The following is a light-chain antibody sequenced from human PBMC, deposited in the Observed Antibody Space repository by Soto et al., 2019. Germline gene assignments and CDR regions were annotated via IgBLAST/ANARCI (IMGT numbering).Light chain of an antibody. J-gene: IGKJ1*01. CDR2: EAS. CDR3: HQRQRWPRT. CDR1: QSVDND. V-gene: IGKV3-11*01. Sequence: EIVMTQSPATLSVSPGDRATLSCRASQSVDNDLAWYQQKPGQAPRLLIYEASNRAAGIPGRFSGSGSGTDFTLTITSLEPEDFAFYYCHQRQRWPRTFGQGTKVDIK.